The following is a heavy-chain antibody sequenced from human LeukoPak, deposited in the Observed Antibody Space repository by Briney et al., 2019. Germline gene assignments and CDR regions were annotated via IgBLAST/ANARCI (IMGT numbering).Heavy chain of an antibody. J-gene: IGHJ4*02. CDR3: ARVRYNSGSGLVDS. V-gene: IGHV4-39*07. D-gene: IGHD1-1*01. CDR1: GTSMTNTPSY. Sequence: WETLSLTCSVSGTSMTNTPSYWGWVRHSPGKGLEWIATMYYSGSTYYNPSLKSRVTISVDTSKNQFSLKLRSVTATDTAVYYCARVRYNSGSGLVDSWGQGALVTVSS. CDR2: MYYSGST.